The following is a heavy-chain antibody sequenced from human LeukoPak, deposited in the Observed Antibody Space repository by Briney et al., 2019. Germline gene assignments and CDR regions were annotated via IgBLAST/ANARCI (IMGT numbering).Heavy chain of an antibody. V-gene: IGHV3-23*01. J-gene: IGHJ4*02. D-gene: IGHD6-19*01. CDR1: GFIFSTYG. CDR3: AKDGQRVLYSSGFPYFDY. Sequence: PGRSLRLSCAASGFIFSTYGRSWVRQAPGKGLEWVSLITGSGGNSYYADSVKGRFTISRDNYKNTLYLQMNSLRADDTAVYYCAKDGQRVLYSSGFPYFDYWGRGTLVTVSS. CDR2: ITGSGGNS.